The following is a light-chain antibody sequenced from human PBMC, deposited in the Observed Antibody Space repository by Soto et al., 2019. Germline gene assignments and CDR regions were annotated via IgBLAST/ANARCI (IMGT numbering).Light chain of an antibody. Sequence: SVLTQPASVSGSPGQSITISCTGTSSDTAGYNYVSWYQQHPGKAPKLMIYEVSNRPSGVSNRFSGSQSGNTASLTISGLQADDEANYYYSEYTDSNTSLYRFGTGTNVTGL. CDR3: SEYTDSNTSLYR. CDR1: SSDTAGYNY. V-gene: IGLV2-14*01. CDR2: EVS. J-gene: IGLJ1*01.